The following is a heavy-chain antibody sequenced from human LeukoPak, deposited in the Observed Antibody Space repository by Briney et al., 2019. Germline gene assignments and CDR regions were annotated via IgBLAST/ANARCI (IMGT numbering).Heavy chain of an antibody. Sequence: SETLSLTCTVSGGSISSYYWSWIRQPPGKGLEWIGYIYYSGSTNYNPSLKSRVTISVDTSKNQFSLKLSSVTAADTAVYYCARANNSSWHNWGQGTLVTVSA. V-gene: IGHV4-59*01. J-gene: IGHJ4*02. CDR2: IYYSGST. CDR3: ARANNSSWHN. D-gene: IGHD6-13*01. CDR1: GGSISSYY.